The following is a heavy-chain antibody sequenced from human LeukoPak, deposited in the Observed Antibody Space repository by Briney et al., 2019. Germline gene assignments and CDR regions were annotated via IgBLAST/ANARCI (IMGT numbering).Heavy chain of an antibody. CDR2: ISSSSSYM. Sequence: GGSLRLSCAASGFTFSSYSMNWVRQAPGKGLEWVSSISSSSSYMYYADSVKGRFTISRDNAKNSLYLQMNSLRAEDTAVYYCAVIVGATPWDYWGQGTLVTVSS. CDR3: AVIVGATPWDY. D-gene: IGHD1-26*01. V-gene: IGHV3-21*01. J-gene: IGHJ4*02. CDR1: GFTFSSYS.